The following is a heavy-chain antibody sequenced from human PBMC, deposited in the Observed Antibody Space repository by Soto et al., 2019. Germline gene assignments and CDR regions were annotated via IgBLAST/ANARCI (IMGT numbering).Heavy chain of an antibody. J-gene: IGHJ4*02. Sequence: ASVKVSCKACGYTISSYTISCVRQAPGQGLEWMGRIIPILGIANYAQKFQGRVTITADKSTSTAYMELSSLRSEDTAVYYCARAFGAVAGPFDYCGQGTLVTVSS. V-gene: IGHV1-69*02. CDR1: GYTISSYT. CDR2: IIPILGIA. D-gene: IGHD6-19*01. CDR3: ARAFGAVAGPFDY.